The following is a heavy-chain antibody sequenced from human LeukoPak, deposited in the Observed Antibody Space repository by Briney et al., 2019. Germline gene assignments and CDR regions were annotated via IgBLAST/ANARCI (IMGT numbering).Heavy chain of an antibody. Sequence: GGSLRLSCAASGFTFSTYSMTWVRQGPGTGLEWVSSIYPRGDSTFYADSVKGRFTISRDNSKNTLYLQMSSLRTEDTAIYYCAKDVVPDSGWDLDYWGQGTLVTVSS. J-gene: IGHJ4*02. V-gene: IGHV3-23*01. D-gene: IGHD6-19*01. CDR2: IYPRGDST. CDR1: GFTFSTYS. CDR3: AKDVVPDSGWDLDY.